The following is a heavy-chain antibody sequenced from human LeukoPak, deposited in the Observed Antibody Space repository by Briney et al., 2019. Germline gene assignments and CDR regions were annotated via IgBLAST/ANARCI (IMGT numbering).Heavy chain of an antibody. V-gene: IGHV4-39*01. J-gene: IGHJ4*02. CDR2: IYYSGST. CDR3: AMRGGYEPTHDY. CDR1: GGSISSSSYY. Sequence: TSETLSLTCTVSGGSISSSSYYWGWIRQPPGKGLEWIGSIYYSGSTYYNPSLKSRVTISVDTSKNQFSLKLSSVTAADTAVYYCAMRGGYEPTHDYWGQGTLVTVSS. D-gene: IGHD5-12*01.